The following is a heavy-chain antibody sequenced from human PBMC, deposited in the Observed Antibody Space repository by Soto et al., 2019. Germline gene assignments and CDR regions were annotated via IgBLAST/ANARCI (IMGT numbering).Heavy chain of an antibody. CDR1: GGSFKSGSYS. CDR3: VRDVAYLDS. CDR2: VYHTGRT. J-gene: IGHJ4*02. Sequence: SETLSLTCTVSGGSFKSGSYSWSWIRQPPGKGLEWIWYVYHTGRTSYNPSLKSRVSISMDTSKNQFSLNLDSVTAADTAVYFCVRDVAYLDSWGQGTLVTVSS. V-gene: IGHV4-61*01.